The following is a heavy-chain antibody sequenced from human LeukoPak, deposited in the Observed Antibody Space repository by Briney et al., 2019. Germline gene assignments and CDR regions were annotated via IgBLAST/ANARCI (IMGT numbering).Heavy chain of an antibody. CDR3: ARDIEPLGYYSGEVDY. CDR1: GYTFTGYY. CDR2: INPNGGDT. V-gene: IGHV1-2*02. D-gene: IGHD2-15*01. J-gene: IGHJ4*02. Sequence: ASVKVSCKASGYTFTGYYMHWVRQAPGQGLEWMGWINPNGGDTNYAQKLQGRVTVTRDTSISTAYMELSRLESDDTAVYYCARDIEPLGYYSGEVDYWGQGTLVTVSS.